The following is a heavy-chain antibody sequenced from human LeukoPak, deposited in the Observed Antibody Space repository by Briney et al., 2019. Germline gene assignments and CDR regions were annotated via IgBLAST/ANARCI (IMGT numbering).Heavy chain of an antibody. D-gene: IGHD2-2*01. CDR2: IYTSGST. V-gene: IGHV4-61*02. Sequence: SQTLSLTCTVSGGSISSGSYYWSWIRQPAGKGLEWIGRIYTSGSTNYNPSLKSRVTISVDTSKNQFSLKLSSVTAADTAVYYCASGYCSSTSCWNYYYYYMDVWGKGTTVTVSS. CDR3: ASGYCSSTSCWNYYYYYMDV. CDR1: GGSISSGSYY. J-gene: IGHJ6*03.